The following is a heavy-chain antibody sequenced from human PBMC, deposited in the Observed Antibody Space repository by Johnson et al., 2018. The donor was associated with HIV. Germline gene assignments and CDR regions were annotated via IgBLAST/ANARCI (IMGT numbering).Heavy chain of an antibody. D-gene: IGHD1-26*01. CDR2: ISFDGTNK. Sequence: VQLVESGGGLIQPGGSLRLSCAASGFTFRNYAMHWVRQAPGKGLEWVAVISFDGTNKYYTDSVKGRFTISRDNSQNTLYLQMNSLRREDTAVFYCAREGWELPRTGFDVWGLGTMVTVSS. V-gene: IGHV3-30*03. J-gene: IGHJ3*01. CDR3: AREGWELPRTGFDV. CDR1: GFTFRNYA.